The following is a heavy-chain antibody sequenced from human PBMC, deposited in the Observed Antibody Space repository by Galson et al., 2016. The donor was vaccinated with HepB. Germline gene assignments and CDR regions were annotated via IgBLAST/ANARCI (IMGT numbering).Heavy chain of an antibody. D-gene: IGHD6-19*01. J-gene: IGHJ3*02. CDR3: GRAVAGRNVFDI. V-gene: IGHV1-18*01. CDR2: ISGYNGNT. CDR1: GYTFANYG. Sequence: SVKVSCKASGYTFANYGISWVRQAPGQGLEWMGWISGYNGNTKYAQKFQGRVTVTTGTSTSTAYMELRSLTSDDTAVYYCGRAVAGRNVFDIWGQGTMVTVSS.